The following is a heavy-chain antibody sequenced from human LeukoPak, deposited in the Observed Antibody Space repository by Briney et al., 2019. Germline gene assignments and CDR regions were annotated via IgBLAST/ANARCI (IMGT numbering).Heavy chain of an antibody. CDR3: AKSAGTGRPRIDY. J-gene: IGHJ4*02. Sequence: GGSLSLSCAASAFTFSSYAMSWVRQPPGKGLQWVSSISWSSGSTDYAASVKGRFTTSRDNSKSTLYLQMNSLRAEDTAVYYCAKSAGTGRPRIDYWGQGTLVTVSS. V-gene: IGHV3-23*01. CDR2: ISWSSGST. CDR1: AFTFSSYA. D-gene: IGHD1-1*01.